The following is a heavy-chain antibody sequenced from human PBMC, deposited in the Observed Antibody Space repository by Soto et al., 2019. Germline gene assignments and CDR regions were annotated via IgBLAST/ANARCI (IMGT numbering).Heavy chain of an antibody. CDR2: TFYRSKWYN. Sequence: SQTLSLTCAISGDSVSSNSAAWNWIRQSPSRGLEWLGRTFYRSKWYNDYAVSVKSRITINPDTSKNQFSLQLNSVTPEDTAIYYFARDDSASGSYLDYWGQGTLVTVSS. J-gene: IGHJ4*02. D-gene: IGHD6-19*01. V-gene: IGHV6-1*01. CDR3: ARDDSASGSYLDY. CDR1: GDSVSSNSAA.